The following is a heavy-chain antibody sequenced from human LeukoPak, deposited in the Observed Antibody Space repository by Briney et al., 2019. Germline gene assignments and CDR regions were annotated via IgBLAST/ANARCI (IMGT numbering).Heavy chain of an antibody. Sequence: GGSLKISCKGSGYSFTNFWIGWVRQMPGKGLECMGIIYPGDSDTRYSPSFQGQVTISADKSITTAYLQWSSLKASDTAMYYCARHGGLLEAAGYWGRRTLVAVSS. J-gene: IGHJ4*02. CDR3: ARHGGLLEAAGY. V-gene: IGHV5-51*01. CDR2: IYPGDSDT. CDR1: GYSFTNFW. D-gene: IGHD6-13*01.